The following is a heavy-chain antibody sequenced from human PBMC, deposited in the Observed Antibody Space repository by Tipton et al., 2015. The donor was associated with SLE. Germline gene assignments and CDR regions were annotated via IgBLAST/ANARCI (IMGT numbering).Heavy chain of an antibody. Sequence: LRLSCTVSGGSISSSYYWGWIRQSPGKGLEWIGSFSYTGGTYYNPSLESRLTISVDTSKNQFSLKLASVTAAGTAVYYCARQGSYSIGWYVHWGQGTLVTVSS. V-gene: IGHV4-39*01. CDR1: GGSISSSYY. J-gene: IGHJ5*02. CDR2: FSYTGGT. D-gene: IGHD6-19*01. CDR3: ARQGSYSIGWYVH.